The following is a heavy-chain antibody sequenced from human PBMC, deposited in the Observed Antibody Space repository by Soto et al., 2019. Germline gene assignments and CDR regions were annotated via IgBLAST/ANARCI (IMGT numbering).Heavy chain of an antibody. CDR3: ARGAVGATLRAKYYSDY. CDR1: GFTFSSYA. D-gene: IGHD1-26*01. Sequence: QVQLVESGGGVVQPGRSLRLSCAASGFTFSSYAMHWVRQAPGKGLEWVAVISYDGSNKYYADSVKGRFTISSDNSKNTLYLQMNGLRAEDKAVYYCARGAVGATLRAKYYSDYWVQGTLVTVSS. V-gene: IGHV3-30-3*01. CDR2: ISYDGSNK. J-gene: IGHJ4*02.